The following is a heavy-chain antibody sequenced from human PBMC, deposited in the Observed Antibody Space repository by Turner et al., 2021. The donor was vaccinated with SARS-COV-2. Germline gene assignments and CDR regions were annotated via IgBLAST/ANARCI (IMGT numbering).Heavy chain of an antibody. V-gene: IGHV4-39*01. CDR2: IYYSGST. Sequence: QLQLQESGPGLVKPSETLSLTCTVPGGSIRSSSYYWGWIRQPPGKGLEWIGSIYYSGSTYNNSSLKSRVTMSVDTSKNQFSLKLTSVTAADTAVYYCARHSPELRGDFFDYWGQGTLVTVSS. CDR1: GGSIRSSSYY. CDR3: ARHSPELRGDFFDY. D-gene: IGHD1-26*01. J-gene: IGHJ4*02.